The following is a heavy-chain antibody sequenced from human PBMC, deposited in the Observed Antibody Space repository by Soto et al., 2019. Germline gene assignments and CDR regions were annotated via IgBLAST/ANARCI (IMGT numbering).Heavy chain of an antibody. Sequence: PGGSLRLSCAASGFTFSSYAMHWVRQAPGKGLEWVAVISYDGSHIYYADSVKGRFTISRDNSKNTPYLQMNSLRAEDTAVYYCARGRQGPDAIVDYFDYWGQGTLVTVSS. CDR3: ARGRQGPDAIVDYFDY. J-gene: IGHJ4*02. CDR2: ISYDGSHI. CDR1: GFTFSSYA. D-gene: IGHD2-2*01. V-gene: IGHV3-30-3*01.